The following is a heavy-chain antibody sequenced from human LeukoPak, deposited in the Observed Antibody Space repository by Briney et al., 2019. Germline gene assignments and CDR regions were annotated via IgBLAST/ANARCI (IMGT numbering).Heavy chain of an antibody. J-gene: IGHJ4*02. Sequence: GGSLRLSCAASGFTFSSYAMHCVRQAPGKGLEWVAVISYDGSNKYYADSVKGRFTISRDNSKSTLNLQMNSLRAEDTAVYYCARDFSGYYPYYFDYWGQGTLVTVSS. CDR2: ISYDGSNK. D-gene: IGHD3-22*01. V-gene: IGHV3-30-3*01. CDR1: GFTFSSYA. CDR3: ARDFSGYYPYYFDY.